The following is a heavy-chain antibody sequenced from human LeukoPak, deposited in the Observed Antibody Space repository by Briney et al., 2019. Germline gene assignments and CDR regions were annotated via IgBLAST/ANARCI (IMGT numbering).Heavy chain of an antibody. D-gene: IGHD6-19*01. V-gene: IGHV4-34*01. CDR1: GGSFSGYY. J-gene: IGHJ5*02. CDR3: ARPSGIAVAGTRGWFDP. Sequence: SETLSLTCAVYGGSFSGYYWSWIRQPPGKGLEWIGEIDHSGSTNYNPSLKSRVTISVDTSKNQFSLKLSSVTAADTAVYYCARPSGIAVAGTRGWFDPWGQGTLVAVSS. CDR2: IDHSGST.